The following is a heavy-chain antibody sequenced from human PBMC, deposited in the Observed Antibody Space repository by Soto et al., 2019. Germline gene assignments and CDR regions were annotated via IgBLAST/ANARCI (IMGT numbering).Heavy chain of an antibody. Sequence: QVQLRESGPGLVKPSETLSLTCTVSSGSIGTYFWSWIRQPPGKGLEWIGYIYYSGTTNYNPSLKSRVTIFLGTSKNQFSLRLSTVTAADTAVYYCARGRGGTYDAFDIWGQGTLVTVSS. V-gene: IGHV4-59*01. CDR3: ARGRGGTYDAFDI. CDR1: SGSIGTYF. J-gene: IGHJ3*02. D-gene: IGHD1-26*01. CDR2: IYYSGTT.